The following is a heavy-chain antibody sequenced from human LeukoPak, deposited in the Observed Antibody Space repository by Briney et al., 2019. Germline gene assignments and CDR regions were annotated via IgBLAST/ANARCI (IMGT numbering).Heavy chain of an antibody. CDR3: AKGGDNWNRYYFDY. Sequence: GESLKISCAASGFTFSSYAMSWVRQAPGKGLEWVSAISGSGGSTYYADSVKGRFTISRDNSKNTLYLQMNSLRAEDTAVYYCAKGGDNWNRYYFDYWGQGTLVTVSS. CDR2: ISGSGGST. V-gene: IGHV3-23*01. CDR1: GFTFSSYA. D-gene: IGHD1-1*01. J-gene: IGHJ4*02.